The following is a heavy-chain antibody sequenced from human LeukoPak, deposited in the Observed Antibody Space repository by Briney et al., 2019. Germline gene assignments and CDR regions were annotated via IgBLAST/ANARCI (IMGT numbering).Heavy chain of an antibody. CDR3: ALQPARRLSWSDP. Sequence: SETLSLTCTVSGYSISSGYYWGWIRQPPGKGLEWIANIYHSGNTYYNPSLKSRVTISVDTSRNQFSLKLRSVTAADTAVYYCALQPARRLSWSDPWGQGTLVTVSS. V-gene: IGHV4-38-2*02. J-gene: IGHJ5*02. CDR1: GYSISSGYY. CDR2: IYHSGNT. D-gene: IGHD2-2*01.